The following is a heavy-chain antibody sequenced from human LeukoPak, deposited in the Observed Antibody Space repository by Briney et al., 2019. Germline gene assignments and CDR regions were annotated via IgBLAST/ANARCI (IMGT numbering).Heavy chain of an antibody. Sequence: GGSRRLSCAASGFTFSNYWMSWVRQAPGKGLEWVANIKQDGSEKYYVDSVKGRFTISRDNAKNSLYLQMISLRAEDTAVYYCARGGAPYCSSTSCYEDRFDPWGQGTLVTVSS. CDR2: IKQDGSEK. CDR1: GFTFSNYW. CDR3: ARGGAPYCSSTSCYEDRFDP. V-gene: IGHV3-7*05. J-gene: IGHJ5*02. D-gene: IGHD2-2*01.